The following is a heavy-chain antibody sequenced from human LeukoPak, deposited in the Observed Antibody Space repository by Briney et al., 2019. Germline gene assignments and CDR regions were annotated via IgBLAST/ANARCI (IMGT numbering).Heavy chain of an antibody. CDR2: INPNSGGT. CDR1: GYTFTGYY. Sequence: ASVKVSCKASGYTFTGYYMHWVRPAPGQGLEWMGWINPNSGGTNYAQKFQGRVTMTRDTSISTAYMELSRLRSDDTAVYYCAQAQGKDCSSTSCYFPSYYGMDVWGQGTTVTVSS. D-gene: IGHD2-2*01. V-gene: IGHV1-2*02. CDR3: AQAQGKDCSSTSCYFPSYYGMDV. J-gene: IGHJ6*02.